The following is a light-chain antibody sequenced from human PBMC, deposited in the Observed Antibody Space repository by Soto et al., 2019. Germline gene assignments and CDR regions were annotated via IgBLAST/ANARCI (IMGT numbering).Light chain of an antibody. CDR3: QQYNNWPPLT. CDR2: GAS. J-gene: IGKJ4*01. V-gene: IGKV3-15*01. Sequence: EIVMTQSPATMSVSPGERATLSCRAGQSVTSNLAWYQQKPGQAPRLLIYGASTRANGIPARFSGNGSGTEFTLTISSLQSEDFALYYCQQYNNWPPLTFGGGTKVEMK. CDR1: QSVTSN.